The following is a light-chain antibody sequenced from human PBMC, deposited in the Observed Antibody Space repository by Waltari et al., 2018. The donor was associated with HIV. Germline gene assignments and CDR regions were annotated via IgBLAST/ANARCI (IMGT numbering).Light chain of an antibody. CDR1: SSDLGSYNL. CDR3: YSYAGSRTGYV. V-gene: IGLV2-23*01. CDR2: AGS. J-gene: IGLJ1*01. Sequence: QSALPQPASVSGSPGQSITISCTGTSSDLGSYNLVSWYQQHPGKAPKLMIYAGSKRPSGVSNRFSGSKSGNTASLTISGLQAEDEADYYCYSYAGSRTGYVFGTGTKVTVL.